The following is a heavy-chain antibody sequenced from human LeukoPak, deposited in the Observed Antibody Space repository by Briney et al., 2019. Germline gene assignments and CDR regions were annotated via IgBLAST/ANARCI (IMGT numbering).Heavy chain of an antibody. CDR3: AREGERRFDP. CDR2: INHSGST. Sequence: SETLSLTCAVYGGSFSGYYWSWIRQPPGKGLEWIGEINHSGSTNYNPSLKSRVTISVDTSKNQFSLKLSSVTAADTAVYYYAREGERRFDPWGQGTLVTVSS. CDR1: GGSFSGYY. V-gene: IGHV4-34*01. J-gene: IGHJ5*02.